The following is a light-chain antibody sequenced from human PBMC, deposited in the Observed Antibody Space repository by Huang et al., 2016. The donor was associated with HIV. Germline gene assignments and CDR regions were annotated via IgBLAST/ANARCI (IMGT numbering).Light chain of an antibody. Sequence: DIQMPQSPSSVSSSVGDRVIITCRASQSISNWLAWYQQKEGKAPKLLNYAASTLQTGVPSRFSGSASGTDFTLTINSLQPEDFATYYCQQANSFPLTFGGGTKVEI. CDR3: QQANSFPLT. J-gene: IGKJ4*01. CDR2: AAS. V-gene: IGKV1-12*01. CDR1: QSISNW.